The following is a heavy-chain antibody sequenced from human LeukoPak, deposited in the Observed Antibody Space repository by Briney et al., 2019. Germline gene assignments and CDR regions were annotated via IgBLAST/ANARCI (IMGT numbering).Heavy chain of an antibody. CDR2: IIPIFGTA. D-gene: IGHD3-22*01. Sequence: GASVKVSCKGSGGTFSSYAISWVRQAPGQGLEWMGGIIPIFGTANYAQKFQGRVTITADESTSTAYMELSSLRSEDTAVYYCARSYYYDSSGYPRSFDYWGQGTLVTVSS. CDR3: ARSYYYDSSGYPRSFDY. CDR1: GGTFSSYA. J-gene: IGHJ4*02. V-gene: IGHV1-69*13.